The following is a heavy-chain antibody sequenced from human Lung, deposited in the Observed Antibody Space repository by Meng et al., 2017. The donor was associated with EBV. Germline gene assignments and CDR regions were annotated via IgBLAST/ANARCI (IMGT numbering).Heavy chain of an antibody. Sequence: QVQWVGGGVCVVQVGSPLGRSCASPGFTLSSYAMHWVRQAPGKGLEWVAVISYDGSNKYYADSVKGRFTISRDNSKNTLYLQMNSLRAEDTAVYYCARDEGGNSERGFQHWGQGTLVTVSS. V-gene: IGHV3-30*04. CDR2: ISYDGSNK. CDR1: GFTLSSYA. J-gene: IGHJ1*01. D-gene: IGHD4-23*01. CDR3: ARDEGGNSERGFQH.